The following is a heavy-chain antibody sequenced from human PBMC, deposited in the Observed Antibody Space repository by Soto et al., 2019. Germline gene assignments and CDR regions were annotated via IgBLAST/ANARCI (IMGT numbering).Heavy chain of an antibody. J-gene: IGHJ6*02. CDR1: GGSVTTGSYN. V-gene: IGHV4-61*01. CDR2: IFFTGIT. CDR3: ARDGHGMDV. Sequence: QVQLQESGPGLVRPSETLSLTCTVSGGSVTTGSYNWSWLRRPPGKGLEWIGNIFFTGITHYNPSLTNRVSMSVDTSKNQFSLTVPSVTAADTSVYYCARDGHGMDVWGQGTTVTVSS.